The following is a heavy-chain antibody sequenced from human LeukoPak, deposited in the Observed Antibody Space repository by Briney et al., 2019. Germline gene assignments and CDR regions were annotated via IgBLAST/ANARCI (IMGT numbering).Heavy chain of an antibody. D-gene: IGHD3-3*02. J-gene: IGHJ3*02. Sequence: PSDTLSLTCAVYGGSFSGFYWSWIRHVPGKGLEWIGEINYTGSTSYNPSLKSRVTISVDTSKNQFSLKLSSVTAADTAVYYCARRWGIRAFDIWGQGTMVTVSS. CDR2: INYTGST. V-gene: IGHV4-34*01. CDR1: GGSFSGFY. CDR3: ARRWGIRAFDI.